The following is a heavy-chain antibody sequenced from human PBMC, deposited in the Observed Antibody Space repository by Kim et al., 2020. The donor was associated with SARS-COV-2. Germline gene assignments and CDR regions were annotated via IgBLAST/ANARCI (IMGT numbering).Heavy chain of an antibody. CDR3: ARENDDAFDI. CDR2: LTPFNGHT. J-gene: IGHJ3*02. V-gene: IGHV1-45*02. Sequence: SVKVSCKASGYIFTDRYLHWVRQAPGQASEWLGWLTPFNGHTYYAQEFQGRVTFTRDKPLSTAYMELSSLRSEDTASYYCARENDDAFDIWGQGTMVIV. CDR1: GYIFTDRY.